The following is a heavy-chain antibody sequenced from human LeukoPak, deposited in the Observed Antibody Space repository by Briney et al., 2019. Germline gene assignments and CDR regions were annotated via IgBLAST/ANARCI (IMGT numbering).Heavy chain of an antibody. V-gene: IGHV1-18*04. CDR2: ISVYNGNT. CDR1: GYTFTSYG. J-gene: IGHJ4*02. D-gene: IGHD6-19*01. CDR3: ARVVGGVAGEADF. Sequence: ASVKVSCKASGYTFTSYGISWVRQAPGQGLEWMGWISVYNGNTNYAQKLQGEVTMTTDTSTGTAYMQLRCLSCDDTAVYYGARVVGGVAGEADFWGQGTLVNVSS.